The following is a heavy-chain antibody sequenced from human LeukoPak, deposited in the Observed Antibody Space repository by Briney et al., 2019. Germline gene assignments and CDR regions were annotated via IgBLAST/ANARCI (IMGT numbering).Heavy chain of an antibody. D-gene: IGHD6-19*01. J-gene: IGHJ4*02. CDR1: GGSISSYY. CDR2: IYYGGST. CDR3: ARYAVAGTSLDY. V-gene: IGHV4-59*01. Sequence: SETLSLTCTVSGGSISSYYWSWIRQPPGKGLEWIGYIYYGGSTNYNPSLKSRVTIPVDTSKNQFSLKLSSVTAADTAVYYCARYAVAGTSLDYWGQGTLVTVSS.